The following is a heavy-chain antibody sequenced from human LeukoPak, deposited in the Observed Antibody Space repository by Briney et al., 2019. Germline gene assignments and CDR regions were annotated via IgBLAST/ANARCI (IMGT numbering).Heavy chain of an antibody. D-gene: IGHD6-13*01. V-gene: IGHV1-8*01. Sequence: ASVKVSCKASGYTFTSYDINWVRQATGQGLEWMGWMNPNSGNTGYAQKFQGRVTMTRNTSISTAYMELSSLRSEDTAVYYCAILPDGIAAAGTLGNWSDPWGQGTLVTVSS. CDR3: AILPDGIAAAGTLGNWSDP. CDR1: GYTFTSYD. CDR2: MNPNSGNT. J-gene: IGHJ5*02.